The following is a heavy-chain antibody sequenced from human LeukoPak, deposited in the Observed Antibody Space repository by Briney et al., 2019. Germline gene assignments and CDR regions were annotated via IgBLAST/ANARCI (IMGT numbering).Heavy chain of an antibody. J-gene: IGHJ4*02. CDR1: GFTFSNYN. D-gene: IGHD6-13*01. Sequence: GGSLRLSCAASGFTFSNYNMNWVRQAPGKGLEWVSVISSSSRYMYYADSVKGRFTISRDNAKNSLYLQMNSLRAEDTAVYYCARVSTAVSLAIDYWGQGTLVTVSS. CDR2: ISSSSRYM. V-gene: IGHV3-21*06. CDR3: ARVSTAVSLAIDY.